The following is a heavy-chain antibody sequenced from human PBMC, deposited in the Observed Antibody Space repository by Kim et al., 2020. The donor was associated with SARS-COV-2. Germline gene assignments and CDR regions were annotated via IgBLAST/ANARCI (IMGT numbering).Heavy chain of an antibody. CDR1: GYTFTSYD. D-gene: IGHD4-17*01. J-gene: IGHJ5*02. Sequence: ASVKVSCKASGYTFTSYDINWVRQATGQGLEWMGWMNPNSGNTGYAQKFQGRVTMTRNTSISTAYMELSSLRSEDTAVYYCARGPPDYGDYHAGWDWFDPWGQGTLVTVSS. CDR2: MNPNSGNT. CDR3: ARGPPDYGDYHAGWDWFDP. V-gene: IGHV1-8*01.